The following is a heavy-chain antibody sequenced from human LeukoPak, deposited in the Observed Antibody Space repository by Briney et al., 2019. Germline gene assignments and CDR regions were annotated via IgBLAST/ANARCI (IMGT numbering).Heavy chain of an antibody. V-gene: IGHV3-7*01. D-gene: IGHD2-2*01. CDR1: GFTFSSYA. J-gene: IGHJ5*02. CDR2: IKQDGSEK. Sequence: PGGSLRLSCAASGFTFSSYAMSWVRQAPGKGLEWVANIKQDGSEKYYVDSVKGRFTISRDNAKNSLYLQMNSLRAEDTAVYYCARDQTSFDPWGQGTLVTVSS. CDR3: ARDQTSFDP.